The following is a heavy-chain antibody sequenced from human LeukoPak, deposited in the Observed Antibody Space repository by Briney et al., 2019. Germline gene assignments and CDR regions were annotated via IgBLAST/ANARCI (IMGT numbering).Heavy chain of an antibody. CDR1: GFTFSSYE. Sequence: GGSLRLSCAASGFTFSSYEMNWVRQAPGKGLEWVSYISSSGSTIYYADSVRGRFTISRDNAKNSLYLQMNSLRAEDTALYYCAKYGSSSLRAYWGQGTLVTVSS. CDR2: ISSSGSTI. CDR3: AKYGSSSLRAY. D-gene: IGHD6-6*01. V-gene: IGHV3-48*03. J-gene: IGHJ4*02.